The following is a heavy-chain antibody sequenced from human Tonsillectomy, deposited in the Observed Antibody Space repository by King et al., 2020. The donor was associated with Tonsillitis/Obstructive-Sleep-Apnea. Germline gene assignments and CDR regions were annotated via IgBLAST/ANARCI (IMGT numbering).Heavy chain of an antibody. Sequence: VQLVQSGVEVKQPGASVSVSCEASGYTFTSYGVSWVRQAPGQGLEWMGWISTYNGNTKYAQKLQGRVTMTTDTSTNTAYMELRSLRSDDTAVYYCAREAVAATLDYWGQGTLVTVSS. J-gene: IGHJ4*02. V-gene: IGHV1-18*04. D-gene: IGHD2-15*01. CDR2: ISTYNGNT. CDR1: GYTFTSYG. CDR3: AREAVAATLDY.